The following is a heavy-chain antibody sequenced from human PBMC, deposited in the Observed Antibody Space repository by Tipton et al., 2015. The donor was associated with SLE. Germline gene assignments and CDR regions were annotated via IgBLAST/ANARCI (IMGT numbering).Heavy chain of an antibody. CDR2: IYYSGSA. CDR1: GGSISNHY. D-gene: IGHD3-9*01. J-gene: IGHJ5*02. Sequence: GLVKPSETLSLTCTVSGGSISNHYWSWIRQPPGKGLEWIGYIYYSGSADYNPSLKSRVTISVDTSKNQFSLNLNSVTAADTAVYYCARDVLTSDGGYWFDPWGQGTLVTVSS. V-gene: IGHV4-59*11. CDR3: ARDVLTSDGGYWFDP.